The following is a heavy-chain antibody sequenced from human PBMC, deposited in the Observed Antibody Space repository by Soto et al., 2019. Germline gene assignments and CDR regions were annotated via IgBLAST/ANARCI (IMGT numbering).Heavy chain of an antibody. Sequence: SLRLSCAASGFTFSSYSMNWVRQAPGKGLEWVSSISSSSSYIYYADSVKGRFTISRDNAKNSLYLQMNSLRAEDTAVYYCARDIRGYYDFWSGYDYYGMDVWGQGTTVTVSS. J-gene: IGHJ6*02. CDR2: ISSSSSYI. CDR1: GFTFSSYS. V-gene: IGHV3-21*01. CDR3: ARDIRGYYDFWSGYDYYGMDV. D-gene: IGHD3-3*01.